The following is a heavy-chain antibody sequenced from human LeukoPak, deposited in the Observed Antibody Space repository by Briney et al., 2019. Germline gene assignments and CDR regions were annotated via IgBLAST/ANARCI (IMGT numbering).Heavy chain of an antibody. J-gene: IGHJ3*02. CDR1: GFTFTNAW. V-gene: IGHV3-15*05. CDR2: IKSIGDGGTI. CDR3: TTGRDRWQLLFDI. Sequence: RPGGSLRLSCAASGFTFTNAWMSWVRQAPGKGLEWVGRIKSIGDGGTIEYTAPVQGRFTISRDDSRNTLYLQMNSLKTEDTAVYYCTTGRDRWQLLFDIWGQGTMVAVSS. D-gene: IGHD4-23*01.